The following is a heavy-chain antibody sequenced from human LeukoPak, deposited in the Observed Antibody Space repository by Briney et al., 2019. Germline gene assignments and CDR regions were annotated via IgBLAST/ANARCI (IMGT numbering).Heavy chain of an antibody. CDR1: GYTFTSYY. V-gene: IGHV1-46*01. Sequence: ASVKVSCKTSGYTFTSYYIHWVRQAPGQGLEWMGLIDPSGGSTSYAQNFQGRVTMTRDTSTSTVYMELSSLRAEDTAVYYCARAQSGSYLGNWFDPWGQGTLVTVSS. J-gene: IGHJ5*02. D-gene: IGHD1-26*01. CDR3: ARAQSGSYLGNWFDP. CDR2: IDPSGGST.